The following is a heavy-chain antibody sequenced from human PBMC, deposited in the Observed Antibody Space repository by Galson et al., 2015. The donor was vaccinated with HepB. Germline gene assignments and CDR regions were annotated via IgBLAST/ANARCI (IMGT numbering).Heavy chain of an antibody. CDR3: ARKTYDFWSGYWPGDYYYYYYMDV. CDR1: GFTFSSYW. CDR2: IKQDGSEK. Sequence: SLRLSCAASGFTFSSYWMSWVRQAPGKGLEWVANIKQDGSEKYYVDSVKGRFTIPRDNAKNSLYLQMNSLRAEDTAVYYCARKTYDFWSGYWPGDYYYYYYMDVWGKGTTVTVSS. V-gene: IGHV3-7*01. D-gene: IGHD3-3*01. J-gene: IGHJ6*03.